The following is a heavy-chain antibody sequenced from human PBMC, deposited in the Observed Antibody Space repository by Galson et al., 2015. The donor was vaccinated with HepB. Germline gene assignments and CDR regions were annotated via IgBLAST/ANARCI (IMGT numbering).Heavy chain of an antibody. J-gene: IGHJ3*01. CDR1: GYIFSTYG. V-gene: IGHV1-18*01. Sequence: SVKVSCKASGYIFSTYGFIWVRQAPGLGLEWMGWISAYNGDTNYAQNFQGRVTMTKETSTSTAYMELRSLRSEDTAVYYCARSLRYFDWLEDGAMDVWGQGTMVTVSS. CDR2: ISAYNGDT. D-gene: IGHD3-9*01. CDR3: ARSLRYFDWLEDGAMDV.